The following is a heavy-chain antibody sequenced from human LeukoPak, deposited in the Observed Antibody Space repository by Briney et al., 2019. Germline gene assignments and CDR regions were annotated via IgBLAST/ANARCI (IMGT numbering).Heavy chain of an antibody. D-gene: IGHD4-11*01. J-gene: IGHJ4*02. CDR3: ARSARTVTTVHWDY. CDR1: GYTFTSYG. CDR2: ISAYNGNT. Sequence: ASVKVSCKASGYTFTSYGISWVRQAPGQGLEWMGWISAYNGNTNYAQKLQGRVTMTTDTSTSTAYIELRSLRSDDTAVYYCARSARTVTTVHWDYWGQGTLVTVSS. V-gene: IGHV1-18*01.